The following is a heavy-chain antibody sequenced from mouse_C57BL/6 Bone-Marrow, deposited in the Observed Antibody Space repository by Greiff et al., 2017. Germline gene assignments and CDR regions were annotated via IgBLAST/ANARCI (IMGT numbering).Heavy chain of an antibody. CDR2: IYPRDGST. CDR1: GYTFTSYD. Sequence: VQLQQSGPELVKPGASVKLSCKASGYTFTSYDINWVKQRPGQGLEWIGWIYPRDGSTKYNEKFKGKATLTVDTSSSTAYMELHSLTSEDSAVYFCARGGSNYAYYCAMDYWGQGTSVTVSS. CDR3: ARGGSNYAYYCAMDY. D-gene: IGHD2-5*01. V-gene: IGHV1-85*01. J-gene: IGHJ4*01.